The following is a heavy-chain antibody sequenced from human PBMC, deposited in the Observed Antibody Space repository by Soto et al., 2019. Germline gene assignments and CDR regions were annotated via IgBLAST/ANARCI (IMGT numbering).Heavy chain of an antibody. Sequence: SVKVSCKASGGTFSSYTINWVRQAPGQGLEWMGRIIPILDIAKSAQRFQGRFTITADKSTSTSYMELSSLKSEDTAVYYCARAVAAAGVYDWYFDLWGRGTLVTVSS. D-gene: IGHD6-13*01. V-gene: IGHV1-69*02. CDR3: ARAVAAAGVYDWYFDL. J-gene: IGHJ2*01. CDR2: IIPILDIA. CDR1: GGTFSSYT.